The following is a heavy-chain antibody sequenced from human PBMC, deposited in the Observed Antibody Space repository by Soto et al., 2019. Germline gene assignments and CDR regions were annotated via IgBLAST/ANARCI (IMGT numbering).Heavy chain of an antibody. D-gene: IGHD2-2*01. J-gene: IGHJ4*02. CDR3: AREPPYPSYCSSTSCYGDYFDY. CDR1: GGSFSGYY. V-gene: IGHV4-34*01. Sequence: SETLSLTCAVYGGSFSGYYWSWIRQPPGKGLEWIGEINHSGSTNYNPSLKSRVTISVDTSKNQFSLKLSSVTAADTAVYYCAREPPYPSYCSSTSCYGDYFDYWGQGTLVSVSS. CDR2: INHSGST.